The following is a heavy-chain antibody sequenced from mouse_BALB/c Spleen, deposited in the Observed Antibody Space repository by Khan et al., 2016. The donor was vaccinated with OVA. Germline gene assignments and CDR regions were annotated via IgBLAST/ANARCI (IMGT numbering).Heavy chain of an antibody. D-gene: IGHD1-1*01. Sequence: QVQLQQSGAELAKPGASVKMSCKASGYTFINYWILWVKQRPGQGLEWIGYINPSTGYTEYTQNFKDKATLTADKSSSPAYMQMSSLTSEDSAVYYCARRGLRWDFDYGGQGTTLTVSS. CDR1: GYTFINYW. V-gene: IGHV1-7*01. CDR3: ARRGLRWDFDY. J-gene: IGHJ2*01. CDR2: INPSTGYT.